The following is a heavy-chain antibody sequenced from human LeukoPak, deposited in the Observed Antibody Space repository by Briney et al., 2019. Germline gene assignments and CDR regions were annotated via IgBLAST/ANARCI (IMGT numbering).Heavy chain of an antibody. D-gene: IGHD5-24*01. V-gene: IGHV4-34*01. CDR2: INHSGST. Sequence: SETLSLTCAVYGGSFSGYYWSWIRQPPGKGLEWNGEINHSGSTNYNPSLKSRVTISVDTSKNQVSLKPSSVTAADTAVYYCARGRRDGYMLLWEDYWGQGTLVTVSS. CDR3: ARGRRDGYMLLWEDY. CDR1: GGSFSGYY. J-gene: IGHJ4*02.